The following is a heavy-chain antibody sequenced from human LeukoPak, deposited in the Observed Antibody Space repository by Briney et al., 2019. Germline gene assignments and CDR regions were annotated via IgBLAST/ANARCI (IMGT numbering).Heavy chain of an antibody. D-gene: IGHD3-22*01. V-gene: IGHV4-34*01. CDR3: ARGRQDVTMIVVVMTAVSYYLDV. CDR1: GGPFSGYY. CDR2: MNPSGST. J-gene: IGHJ6*03. Sequence: SETLSLTCAVYGGPFSGYYWTWIRQTPAKGLEWIGEMNPSGSTNYNPSLKSRVTISVDTSKNQFSLELSSVTAADTAVYYCARGRQDVTMIVVVMTAVSYYLDVWGKGTTVTVS.